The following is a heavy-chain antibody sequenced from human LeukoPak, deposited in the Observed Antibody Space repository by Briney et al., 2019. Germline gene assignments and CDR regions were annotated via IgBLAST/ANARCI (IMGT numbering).Heavy chain of an antibody. CDR3: ARLGDSQRASYYYYYMDV. Sequence: ASVKVSCKASGYTFINYDINWVRQATGQGLEWMGWINPNSGNTGYAQKFQGRVTITRNTSISTAYMELSSLRSEDTAVYYCARLGDSQRASYYYYYMDVWGKGTTVTVSS. J-gene: IGHJ6*03. CDR1: GYTFINYD. V-gene: IGHV1-8*03. D-gene: IGHD3-22*01. CDR2: INPNSGNT.